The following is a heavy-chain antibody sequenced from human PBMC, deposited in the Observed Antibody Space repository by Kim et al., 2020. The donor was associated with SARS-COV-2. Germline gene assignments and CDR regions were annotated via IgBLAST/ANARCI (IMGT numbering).Heavy chain of an antibody. CDR1: GGTFSSYA. CDR2: IIPILGIA. CDR3: ARAPDLGLLWFGERQNYGMDV. Sequence: SVKVSCKASGGTFSSYAISWVRQAPGQGLEWMGRIIPILGIANYAQKFQGRVTITADKSTSTAYMELSSLRSEDTAVYYCARAPDLGLLWFGERQNYGMDVWGQGTTVTVSS. V-gene: IGHV1-69*04. J-gene: IGHJ6*02. D-gene: IGHD3-10*01.